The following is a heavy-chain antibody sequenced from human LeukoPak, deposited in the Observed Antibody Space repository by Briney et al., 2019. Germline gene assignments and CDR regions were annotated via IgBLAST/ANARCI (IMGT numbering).Heavy chain of an antibody. CDR1: GFTFSSYS. V-gene: IGHV3-48*01. CDR2: ISSSSSTI. CDR3: VRDDDRPDNGLDY. D-gene: IGHD3-22*01. J-gene: IGHJ4*02. Sequence: GGSLRLSCAASGFTFSSYSMNWVRQAPGKGLEWVSYISSSSSTIYYADSVKGRFAISRDNAKNSLYLQMDSLRAEDTAVYHCVRDDDRPDNGLDYWGQGTLVTVSS.